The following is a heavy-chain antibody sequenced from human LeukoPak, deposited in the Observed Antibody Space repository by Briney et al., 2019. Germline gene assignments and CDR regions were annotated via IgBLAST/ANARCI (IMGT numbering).Heavy chain of an antibody. J-gene: IGHJ4*02. CDR3: ARLDGSGRYIDL. Sequence: AASVKVSCKASGYTFTSYDINWVRQATGQGLEWMGWMNPNSGNTGYAQKFQGRVTMTRNTSISTAYMELSSLRSEDTAVYYCARLDGSGRYIDLWGQGTLVTVSS. CDR2: MNPNSGNT. D-gene: IGHD3-10*01. V-gene: IGHV1-8*01. CDR1: GYTFTSYD.